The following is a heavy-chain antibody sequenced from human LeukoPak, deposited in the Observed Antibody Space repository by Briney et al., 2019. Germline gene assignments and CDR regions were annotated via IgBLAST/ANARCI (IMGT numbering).Heavy chain of an antibody. Sequence: GGSLRLSCKGSGYSFTNYWIGWVRQMPGKGLEWMGLIHPGDSDTRYSPSFQGQVTISADKSINTAYLQWSSLKASDTAMYYCARELQFCSTANCYTRDFWGQGTLVTVSS. V-gene: IGHV5-51*01. D-gene: IGHD2-2*01. J-gene: IGHJ4*02. CDR3: ARELQFCSTANCYTRDF. CDR2: IHPGDSDT. CDR1: GYSFTNYW.